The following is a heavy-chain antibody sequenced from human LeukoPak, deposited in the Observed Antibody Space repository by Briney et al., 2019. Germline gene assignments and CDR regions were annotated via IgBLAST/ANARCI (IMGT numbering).Heavy chain of an antibody. J-gene: IGHJ5*02. CDR1: GFTFSSYA. CDR3: AKALRRNWFDP. V-gene: IGHV3-23*01. D-gene: IGHD3-16*01. CDR2: IGGSGGST. Sequence: GGSLRLSCAASGFTFSSYAMTWVRRAPGKGLEWVSAIGGSGGSTYYADSVKGRFTISRDNSKNTLYLQMNSLRAEDTAVYYCAKALRRNWFDPWGQGTLVTVSS.